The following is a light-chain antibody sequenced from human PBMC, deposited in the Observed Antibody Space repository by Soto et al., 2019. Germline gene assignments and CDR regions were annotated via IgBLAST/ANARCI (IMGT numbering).Light chain of an antibody. Sequence: EIVLTQSPGTLSLSPGDRATLSCRASQSVNFSYLAWYQQKAGQAPRLLIYGATSRATGIPDRFSGSESGTDFTLTISRLEPEDFAVYYCQQYGSSPLTFGGGTKVEIK. V-gene: IGKV3-20*01. CDR3: QQYGSSPLT. CDR1: QSVNFSY. J-gene: IGKJ4*01. CDR2: GAT.